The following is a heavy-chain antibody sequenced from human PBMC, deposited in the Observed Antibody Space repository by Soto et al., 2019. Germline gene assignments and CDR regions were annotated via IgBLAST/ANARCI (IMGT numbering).Heavy chain of an antibody. D-gene: IGHD3-10*01. V-gene: IGHV3-7*01. J-gene: IGHJ6*02. Sequence: GESLQISCAASGFTFSSYWMSWVRQAPGKGLEWVANIKQDGSEKYYVDSVKGRFTISRDNAKNSLYLQMNSLRAEDTAVYYCARAEFGGIYYYYYYGMDVWGQGTTVTVSS. CDR3: ARAEFGGIYYYYYYGMDV. CDR2: IKQDGSEK. CDR1: GFTFSSYW.